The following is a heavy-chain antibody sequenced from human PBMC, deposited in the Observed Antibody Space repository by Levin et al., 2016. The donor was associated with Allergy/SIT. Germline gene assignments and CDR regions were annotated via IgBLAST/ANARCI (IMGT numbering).Heavy chain of an antibody. J-gene: IGHJ4*02. CDR3: ARDPAFGDSDLFDY. Sequence: WIRQPPGKGLVWVSRINSDGSSTSYADSVRGRFTISRDNAKNTLYLQMNSLRAEDTAVYYCARDPAFGDSDLFDYWGQGTLVTVSS. CDR2: INSDGSST. V-gene: IGHV3-74*01. D-gene: IGHD2-21*02.